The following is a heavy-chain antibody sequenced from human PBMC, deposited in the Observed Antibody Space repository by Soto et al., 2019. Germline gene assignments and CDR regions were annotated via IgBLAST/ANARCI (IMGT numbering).Heavy chain of an antibody. CDR1: GFSLSTSGMC. J-gene: IGHJ4*02. D-gene: IGHD1-26*01. CDR2: IDWDDDK. Sequence: SGPTLVNPTHPLTLTCTFSGFSLSTSGMCVSWIREPPGKALEWLALIDWDDDKYYSTSLKTRLTISKDTSKNQVVLTMTNMDPVDTATYYCVRILGGGSYLYYFHYWGQGTLVTVSS. V-gene: IGHV2-70*01. CDR3: VRILGGGSYLYYFHY.